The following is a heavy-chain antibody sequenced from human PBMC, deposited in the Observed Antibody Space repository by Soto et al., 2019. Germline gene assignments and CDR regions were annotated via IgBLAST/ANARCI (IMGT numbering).Heavy chain of an antibody. Sequence: EVQLVESGGGLVQPGGSLRLSCAASGFTFSSYWMSWVRQAPGKGLEWVANIKQDGSEKYYVDSVKGRFTISRDNAKNSMYLQMDSLRGEDTAVYYCAKETEYQPGNAFDIWGQGTMATVSS. D-gene: IGHD2-2*01. CDR1: GFTFSSYW. CDR2: IKQDGSEK. V-gene: IGHV3-7*01. CDR3: AKETEYQPGNAFDI. J-gene: IGHJ3*02.